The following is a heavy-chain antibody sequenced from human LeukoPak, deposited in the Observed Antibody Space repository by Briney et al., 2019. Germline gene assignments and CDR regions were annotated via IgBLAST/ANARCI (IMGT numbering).Heavy chain of an antibody. V-gene: IGHV1-46*01. D-gene: IGHD1-26*01. Sequence: GGSLRLSCAASGYTFTSYYMHWVRQAPGQGLEWKGIINPSGGSTSYAQKFQGRVTMTRDTSTSTVYMELSSLRSEDTAVYYCARNRPELGGDFDYWGQGTLVTVSS. CDR2: INPSGGST. CDR3: ARNRPELGGDFDY. CDR1: GYTFTSYY. J-gene: IGHJ4*02.